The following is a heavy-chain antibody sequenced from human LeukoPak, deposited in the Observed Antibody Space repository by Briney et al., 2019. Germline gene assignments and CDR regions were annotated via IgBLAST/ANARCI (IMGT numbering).Heavy chain of an antibody. CDR3: ARDYPEPLGIVVAGRMGY. Sequence: GASVKVSCKASGYTFTGYYMHWVRQAPGQGLEWMGWINPNSGGTNYAQKFQGRVTMTRDTSISTAYMELSRLRSDDTAVYYCARDYPEPLGIVVAGRMGYWGQGTLVTVSS. CDR1: GYTFTGYY. J-gene: IGHJ4*02. CDR2: INPNSGGT. V-gene: IGHV1-2*02. D-gene: IGHD6-19*01.